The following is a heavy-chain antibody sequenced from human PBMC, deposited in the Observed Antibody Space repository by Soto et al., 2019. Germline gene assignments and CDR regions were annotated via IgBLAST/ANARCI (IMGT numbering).Heavy chain of an antibody. D-gene: IGHD5-12*01. V-gene: IGHV1-58*01. CDR3: ARDPPSRNIVATLSLDY. CDR1: GFTFTSSA. CDR2: IVVGSGNT. Sequence: ASVKVSCKASGFTFTSSAVQWVRQARGQRLEWIGWIVVGSGNTNYAQKFQERVTMTTDTSTSTAYMELRSLRSDDTAVYYCARDPPSRNIVATLSLDYWGQGTLVTVSS. J-gene: IGHJ4*02.